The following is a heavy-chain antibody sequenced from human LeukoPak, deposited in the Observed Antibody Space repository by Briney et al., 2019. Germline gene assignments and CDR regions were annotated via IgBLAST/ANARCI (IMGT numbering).Heavy chain of an antibody. CDR1: GFTFSNAW. V-gene: IGHV3-15*01. CDR3: TTASMYSSPVAYYYYYGMDV. Sequence: NPGGSLRLSCAASGFTFSNAWMSWVRQAPGKGLEWVSLIKSKTDGGTTDYAAPVKGRFTIPRDDSKNTLYLQMNSLKTEDTAVYYCTTASMYSSPVAYYYYYGMDVWGQGTTVTVSS. D-gene: IGHD6-13*01. CDR2: IKSKTDGGTT. J-gene: IGHJ6*02.